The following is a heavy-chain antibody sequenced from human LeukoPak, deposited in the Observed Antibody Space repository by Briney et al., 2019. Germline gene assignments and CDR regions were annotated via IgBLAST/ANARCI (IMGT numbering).Heavy chain of an antibody. D-gene: IGHD4-23*01. Sequence: GGSLRLSCAASGFTFSSYAMSWGREAPGKGLEWGSGINSGGSGARTYYADSVKSRFSISRDNAKNTLYLQMNSLRAEDTAVYYCARDKYGGNSNAFDIWGQGTLVTVSS. CDR3: ARDKYGGNSNAFDI. CDR2: INSGGSGART. V-gene: IGHV3-23*01. J-gene: IGHJ3*02. CDR1: GFTFSSYA.